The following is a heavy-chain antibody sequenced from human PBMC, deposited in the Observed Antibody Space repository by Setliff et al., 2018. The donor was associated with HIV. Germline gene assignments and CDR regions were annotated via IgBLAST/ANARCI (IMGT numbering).Heavy chain of an antibody. CDR3: ARDGADYNFRSGTYPFDI. CDR2: INTNTGSP. Sequence: GASVKVSCKASGYNFDTYPINWIRQAPGQGPEWMGWINTNTGSPRFAQGFRGRFGLSLDASVTTTYLHIKDLKAEDIAVYYCARDGADYNFRSGTYPFDIWGQGTLVTVSS. CDR1: GYNFDTYP. V-gene: IGHV7-4-1*02. J-gene: IGHJ4*02. D-gene: IGHD3-3*01.